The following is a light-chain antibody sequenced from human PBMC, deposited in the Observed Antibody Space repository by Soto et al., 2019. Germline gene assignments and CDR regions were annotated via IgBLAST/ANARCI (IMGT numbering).Light chain of an antibody. CDR1: QSVSSY. J-gene: IGKJ3*01. CDR2: DAS. Sequence: EIVLTQSPATLSLSPGERATLSCRASQSVSSYLAWYQQKPGQAPRLLLYDASNRATGIPARFSGSGSGTDFRRTISSLEPDEFAVYTCQQRSNWPPFTFGSGTQVDIK. V-gene: IGKV3-11*01. CDR3: QQRSNWPPFT.